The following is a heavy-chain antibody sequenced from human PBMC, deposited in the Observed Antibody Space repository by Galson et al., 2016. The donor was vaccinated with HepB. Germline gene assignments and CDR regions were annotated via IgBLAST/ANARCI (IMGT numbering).Heavy chain of an antibody. D-gene: IGHD1/OR15-1a*01. Sequence: SLRLSCAASGFTFSNYGMRWVRQAPGKGLEGVSHISGSGGVTYYADSVKGRFTISRDDSQNTLFLQMNSLRADDTAIYYCAKGKWSWNTHFDYWGHGTLVTVSS. J-gene: IGHJ4*01. CDR1: GFTFSNYG. V-gene: IGHV3-23*01. CDR3: AKGKWSWNTHFDY. CDR2: ISGSGGVT.